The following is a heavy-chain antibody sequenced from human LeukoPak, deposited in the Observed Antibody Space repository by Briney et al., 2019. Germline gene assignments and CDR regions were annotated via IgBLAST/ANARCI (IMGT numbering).Heavy chain of an antibody. CDR3: ARGHYDHA. CDR2: IKQDGTEK. D-gene: IGHD3-3*01. J-gene: IGHJ4*02. Sequence: GGSLRLSCAASGFTFSSYGMSWVRQAPGKGLEWVANIKQDGTEKYYVASVKGRFTISRDNAKNSLYLQMSNLRAEDTAVYYCARGHYDHAWGRGTLVTVSS. CDR1: GFTFSSYG. V-gene: IGHV3-7*01.